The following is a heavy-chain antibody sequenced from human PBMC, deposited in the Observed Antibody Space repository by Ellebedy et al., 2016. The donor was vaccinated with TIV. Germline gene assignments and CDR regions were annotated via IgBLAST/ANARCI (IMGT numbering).Heavy chain of an antibody. CDR3: ARSIPTVVTPPI. J-gene: IGHJ3*02. V-gene: IGHV3-7*03. CDR2: IKQDGSEK. Sequence: GESLKISCAASGFTFSSYWMSWVRQAPGKGLEWVANIKQDGSEKYYVDSVKGRFTISRDNAKNSLYLQMKSLRAEDTAVYYCARSIPTVVTPPIWGQGTMVTVSS. CDR1: GFTFSSYW. D-gene: IGHD4-23*01.